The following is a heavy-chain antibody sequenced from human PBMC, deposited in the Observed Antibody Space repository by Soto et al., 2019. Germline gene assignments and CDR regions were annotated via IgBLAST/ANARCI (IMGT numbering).Heavy chain of an antibody. D-gene: IGHD2-8*01. V-gene: IGHV1-58*01. CDR3: AVDSCTNGVCSYYYYYGMDV. CDR2: IVVGSGNT. CDR1: GFTFTSSS. Sequence: SVKVSCRASGFTFTSSSVQWVRQARGQRLEWIGWIVVGSGNTNYAQKFQERVTITRDMSTSTAYMELSSLRSEDTAVYYCAVDSCTNGVCSYYYYYGMDVWGQGTTVTVSS. J-gene: IGHJ6*02.